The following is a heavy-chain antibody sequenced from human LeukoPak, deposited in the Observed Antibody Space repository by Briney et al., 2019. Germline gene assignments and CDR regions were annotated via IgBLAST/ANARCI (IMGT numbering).Heavy chain of an antibody. J-gene: IGHJ4*02. Sequence: SETLSLTCTVSGGSISSYYWSWIRQPPGKGLEWIGYIYYSGSTNYNPSLKSRVTISVDTSKNQFSLKLSSVTAADTAVYYCARQGYCSGGSCYALENFDYWGQGTLVTVSS. D-gene: IGHD2-15*01. CDR3: ARQGYCSGGSCYALENFDY. CDR2: IYYSGST. CDR1: GGSISSYY. V-gene: IGHV4-59*08.